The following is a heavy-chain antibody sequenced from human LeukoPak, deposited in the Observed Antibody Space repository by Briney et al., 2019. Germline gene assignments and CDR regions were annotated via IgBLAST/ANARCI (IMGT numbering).Heavy chain of an antibody. CDR3: ARGSYYYDSSGYSVNGSFDY. CDR1: GGSFSGYY. Sequence: TSETLSLTCGVYGGSFSGYYWSWIRQPPGKGLEWIGEINHSGSTNYNPSLKSRVTISVDTSKNQFSLKLSSVTAADTAVYYCARGSYYYDSSGYSVNGSFDYWGQGTLVTVSS. CDR2: INHSGST. D-gene: IGHD3-22*01. V-gene: IGHV4-34*01. J-gene: IGHJ4*02.